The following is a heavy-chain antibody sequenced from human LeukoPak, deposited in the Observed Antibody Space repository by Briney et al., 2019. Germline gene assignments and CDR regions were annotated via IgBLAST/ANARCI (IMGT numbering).Heavy chain of an antibody. CDR2: LNPNSGVT. CDR1: GYTFNRYY. D-gene: IGHD1-7*01. CDR3: AREDNWNYDY. Sequence: GASVKVSCKASGYTFNRYYMHWVRQAPGHGLEWMGWLNPNSGVTKYAQKFQGRVTMTRDTSISTAYMELSSLRSDDTAVYYCAREDNWNYDYWGQGILVTVSS. V-gene: IGHV1-2*02. J-gene: IGHJ4*02.